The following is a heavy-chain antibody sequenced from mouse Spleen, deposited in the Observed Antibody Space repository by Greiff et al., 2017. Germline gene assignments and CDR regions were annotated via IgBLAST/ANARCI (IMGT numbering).Heavy chain of an antibody. Sequence: VQLQQSGAELVRPGASVTLSCKASGYTFTDYEMHWVKQTPVHGLAWIGAIDPDTGGTAYNQKFKGKAILTADKSSSTAYMELRSLTSEDSAVYYCTRNGPSNQGGYWGQGTTLTVSS. CDR2: IDPDTGGT. CDR1: GYTFTDYE. J-gene: IGHJ2*01. V-gene: IGHV1-15*01. CDR3: TRNGPSNQGGY.